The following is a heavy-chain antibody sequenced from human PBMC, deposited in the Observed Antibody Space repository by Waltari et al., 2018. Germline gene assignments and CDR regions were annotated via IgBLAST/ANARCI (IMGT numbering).Heavy chain of an antibody. CDR3: ARDLPPYCSSTSCPGGGWFDP. V-gene: IGHV4-4*07. CDR2: IYTSGST. Sequence: QVQLQESGPGLVKPSETLSLTCTVSGGSISSYYWSWIRQPAGKGLEWIGRIYTSGSTNYNPSLKSRVTMSVDTSKNQFSLKLSSVTAADTAVYYCARDLPPYCSSTSCPGGGWFDPWGQGTLVTVSS. CDR1: GGSISSYY. D-gene: IGHD2-2*01. J-gene: IGHJ5*02.